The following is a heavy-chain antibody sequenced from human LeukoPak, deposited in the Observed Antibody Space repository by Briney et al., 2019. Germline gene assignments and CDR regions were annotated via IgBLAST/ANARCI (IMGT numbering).Heavy chain of an antibody. D-gene: IGHD3-3*01. CDR2: IRSKTDGGTT. Sequence: PGGSLRPSCVASGFTFSSYSMNWVRQAPGKGLEWVGRIRSKTDGGTTDYAVSVQGRFTISREDSKNTLYLQMSSLKTEDTAVYYCAKHIYGVVSIQQWGQGTLVTVSS. J-gene: IGHJ1*01. CDR1: GFTFSSYS. V-gene: IGHV3-15*01. CDR3: AKHIYGVVSIQQ.